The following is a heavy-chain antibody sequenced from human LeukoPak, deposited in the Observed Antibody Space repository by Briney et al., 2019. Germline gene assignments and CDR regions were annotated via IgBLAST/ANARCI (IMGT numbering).Heavy chain of an antibody. J-gene: IGHJ4*02. V-gene: IGHV3-23*01. CDR2: ISDNGGST. D-gene: IGHD2-21*01. CDR1: GFTFSSYG. CDR3: AKFAGTSYSNYFDY. Sequence: QSGGSLRLSCAASGFTFSSYGMSWVRQAPGKGLELVSTISDNGGSTPYADPVKGRFTISRDNSKNTLYLQMNSLRAEDTAVYYCAKFAGTSYSNYFDYWGQGTLVTVSS.